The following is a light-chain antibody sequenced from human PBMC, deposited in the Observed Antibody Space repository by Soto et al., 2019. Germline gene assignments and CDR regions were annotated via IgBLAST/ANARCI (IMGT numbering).Light chain of an antibody. Sequence: EIVMTQSPGTLSVPPGERATLSCRATQSVTYNLAWYQQKPGQAPRLLIYGASTRPTGIPARFSGRSSGTEFTLTITSLQSEDFAVYYCLHNYDSPRTFGQGTKVDIK. J-gene: IGKJ1*01. CDR3: LHNYDSPRT. CDR1: QSVTYN. CDR2: GAS. V-gene: IGKV3-15*01.